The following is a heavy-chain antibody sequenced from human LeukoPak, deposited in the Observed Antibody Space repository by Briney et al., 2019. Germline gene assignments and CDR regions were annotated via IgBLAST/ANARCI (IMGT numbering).Heavy chain of an antibody. Sequence: GGSLRLSCAASGFTFSDYYMNWVRQAPGKGLEWVSYISSSGSTIYYANSVQGRFTVSRDNAKNSLCLQMNSLRAEDTAVYYCARARRSSGWYLPDYWGQGTLVTVSS. CDR1: GFTFSDYY. CDR2: ISSSGSTI. CDR3: ARARRSSGWYLPDY. D-gene: IGHD6-19*01. J-gene: IGHJ4*02. V-gene: IGHV3-11*04.